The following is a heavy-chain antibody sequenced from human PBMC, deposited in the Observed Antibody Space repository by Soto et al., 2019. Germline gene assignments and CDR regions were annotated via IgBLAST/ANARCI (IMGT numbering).Heavy chain of an antibody. J-gene: IGHJ4*02. CDR3: TRGHPSIYNY. CDR2: IKEDGSER. Sequence: GGSLRLSCAASGFTFSNYWMSWVRQAPGKVLEWVANIKEDGSERYYVDSVKGRFTISRDNAKNSLYLQMTSLRPEDTAVYYCTRGHPSIYNYWGQGTLVTVSS. V-gene: IGHV3-7*01. D-gene: IGHD4-4*01. CDR1: GFTFSNYW.